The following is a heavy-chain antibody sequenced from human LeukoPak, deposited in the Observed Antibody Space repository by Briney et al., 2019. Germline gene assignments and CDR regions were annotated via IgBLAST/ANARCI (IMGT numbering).Heavy chain of an antibody. J-gene: IGHJ6*03. CDR1: GFTFSSYE. D-gene: IGHD4-17*01. CDR2: ISSSGSTI. CDR3: ARDGRAVGYYGDYAAYYYMDV. Sequence: GVSLRLSCAASGFTFSSYEMNWVRQAPGQGLEWVSYISSSGSTIYYADSVKGRFTISRDIATNSLYLQMNSLRAEDTALYYCARDGRAVGYYGDYAAYYYMDVWGKGTTVTVSS. V-gene: IGHV3-48*03.